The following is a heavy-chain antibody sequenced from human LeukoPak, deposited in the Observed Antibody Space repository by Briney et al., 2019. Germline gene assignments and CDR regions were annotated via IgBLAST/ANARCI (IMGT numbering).Heavy chain of an antibody. D-gene: IGHD4-17*01. CDR2: ISASGST. J-gene: IGHJ5*02. Sequence: PSQTLSLTCTISGGSMSSGVYYWNWIRQPAGKELEWIGRISASGSTNYNPSLKSRVTISVDTSKNQFSLNLNSVTAADAAVYYCAREPDYGDSGGSFDPWGQGTLVTVSS. V-gene: IGHV4-61*02. CDR3: AREPDYGDSGGSFDP. CDR1: GGSMSSGVYY.